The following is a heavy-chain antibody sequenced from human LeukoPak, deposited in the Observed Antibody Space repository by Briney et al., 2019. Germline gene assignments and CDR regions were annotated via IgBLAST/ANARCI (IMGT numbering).Heavy chain of an antibody. CDR2: IWEDGSEK. CDR3: AKGLRASTL. J-gene: IGHJ4*02. Sequence: GGSLRLSCAASGFTFTRYGMHWVRQTPGRGLEWVAIIWEDGSEKYYADSVKGRFTISSDKSKNTMDLKMNSLRAEDTAVYYCAKGLRASTLWGQGALVTVSS. D-gene: IGHD3-16*01. V-gene: IGHV3-33*03. CDR1: GFTFTRYG.